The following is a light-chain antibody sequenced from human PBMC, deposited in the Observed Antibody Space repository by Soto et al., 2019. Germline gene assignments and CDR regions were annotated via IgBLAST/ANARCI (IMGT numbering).Light chain of an antibody. CDR1: QSISKF. J-gene: IGKJ1*01. Sequence: DIQMTQSPSSLSASVGDRVTITCLSSQSISKFLNWYQQKPGKAPKLLIYGASSLQRGVPSRFSGSGSGTDFTLTISNLQPEDSASYYCQQSDSTPRTFGQGTEVDI. V-gene: IGKV1-39*01. CDR3: QQSDSTPRT. CDR2: GAS.